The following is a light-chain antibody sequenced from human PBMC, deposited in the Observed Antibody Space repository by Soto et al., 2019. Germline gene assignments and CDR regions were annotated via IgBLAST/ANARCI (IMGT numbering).Light chain of an antibody. CDR3: FSYAGNSVYV. CDR2: EGT. CDR1: SSDVGSYNL. V-gene: IGLV2-23*01. Sequence: QSALAQPASVSGSPGQSITISCTGTSSDVGSYNLVSWFQQLPGKVPKLIIYEGTKRPSGVSDRFSGSKSGYTASLTISGLQAEDAADYYCFSYAGNSVYVFGTGTEV. J-gene: IGLJ1*01.